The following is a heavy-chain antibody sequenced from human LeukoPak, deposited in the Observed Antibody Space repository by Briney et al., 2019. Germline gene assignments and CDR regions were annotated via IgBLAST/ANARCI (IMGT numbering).Heavy chain of an antibody. D-gene: IGHD4-17*01. V-gene: IGHV4-38-2*02. CDR2: IDDSGST. CDR1: GYSISSGYY. CDR3: ARDYGDLLHNWFDP. Sequence: PSETLSLTCTVSGYSISSGYYWGWIRQPPGKGLEGIGIIDDSGSTYYNPSLKSRVTISVDTSKNQFSLKLSSVTAADTAVYYCARDYGDLLHNWFDPWGQGTLVTVSS. J-gene: IGHJ5*02.